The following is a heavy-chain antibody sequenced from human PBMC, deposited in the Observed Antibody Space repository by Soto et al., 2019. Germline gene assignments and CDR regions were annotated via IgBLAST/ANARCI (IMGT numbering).Heavy chain of an antibody. CDR1: GGALTSNP. J-gene: IGHJ4*02. Sequence: QVRLEQSGAEVKKPGSSVRVSCQASGGALTSNPINWVRQAPGKGLEWMGVIDPIVDTSNLAENFKTRLTLTADTSTKTVYMDLTSLRSDDTAIYFCATYPRPYKWTDIWGRGTQLTVSS. V-gene: IGHV1-69*06. CDR2: IDPIVDTS. D-gene: IGHD1-20*01. CDR3: ATYPRPYKWTDI.